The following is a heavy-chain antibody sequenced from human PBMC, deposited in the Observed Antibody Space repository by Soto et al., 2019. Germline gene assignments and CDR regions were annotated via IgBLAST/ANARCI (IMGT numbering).Heavy chain of an antibody. J-gene: IGHJ4*02. CDR1: GFTVSSYA. Sequence: GGSLRLSCAASGFTVSSYAMSWVRQAPGKGLEWVSAISGSGGSTYYADSVKGRFTISRDNSKNTLYLQMNSLRAEDTAVYYCAKVGSSGWLIDYWGQGTLVTVSS. CDR3: AKVGSSGWLIDY. D-gene: IGHD6-19*01. CDR2: ISGSGGST. V-gene: IGHV3-23*01.